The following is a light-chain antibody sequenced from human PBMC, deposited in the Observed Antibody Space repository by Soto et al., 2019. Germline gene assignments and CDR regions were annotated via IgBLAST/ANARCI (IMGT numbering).Light chain of an antibody. J-gene: IGKJ5*01. V-gene: IGKV3-20*01. Sequence: EIVLTQSPGTLSLSPGARVPLSCRASQSIRSSLLAWYQQKPGQAPRLLIYGASSRATDIPGRFSGSGSGTDFTLTISRLEPEDFAVYYCQQYGSSPITFGQGTRLEIK. CDR2: GAS. CDR1: QSIRSSL. CDR3: QQYGSSPIT.